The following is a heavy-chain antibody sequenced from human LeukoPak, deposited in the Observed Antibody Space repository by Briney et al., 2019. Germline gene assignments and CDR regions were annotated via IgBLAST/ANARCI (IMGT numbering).Heavy chain of an antibody. Sequence: SGGSLRLSCAASGFTFSSYSMNWVRQAPGKGLEWVSAISGSGGSTYYADSVKGRFTISRDNSKNTLYLQMNSLRAEDTAVYYCAKDNYDSSGYFDYWGQGTLVTVSS. J-gene: IGHJ4*02. V-gene: IGHV3-23*01. CDR3: AKDNYDSSGYFDY. D-gene: IGHD3-22*01. CDR1: GFTFSSYS. CDR2: ISGSGGST.